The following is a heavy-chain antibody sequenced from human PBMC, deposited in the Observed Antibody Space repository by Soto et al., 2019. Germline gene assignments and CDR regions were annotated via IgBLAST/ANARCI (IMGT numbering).Heavy chain of an antibody. Sequence: QVQLVQSGAEVKKPGASVKVSCKASGYTFTGYYMHWVRQAPGQGLEWMGWINPNSGGTNYAQKFQGRVTMTRDTSISTAYMELSRLRSDDTAVYYCARENPYYYDSSGHYSYFDYWGQGTLVTVSS. CDR3: ARENPYYYDSSGHYSYFDY. J-gene: IGHJ4*02. CDR1: GYTFTGYY. CDR2: INPNSGGT. V-gene: IGHV1-2*02. D-gene: IGHD3-22*01.